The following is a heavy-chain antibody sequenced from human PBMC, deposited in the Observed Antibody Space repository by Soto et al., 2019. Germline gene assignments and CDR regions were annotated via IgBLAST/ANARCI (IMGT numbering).Heavy chain of an antibody. J-gene: IGHJ6*02. Sequence: GGSLRLSCAASGFTFSDHYMDWVRQAPGRGLEWVARARDKANSYTTEYAASVKGRFTISRDDSKNSLYLQMNSLKTEDTAVYYCARAATVTTQYYYGMDVWGQGTTVTVSS. CDR2: ARDKANSYTT. CDR3: ARAATVTTQYYYGMDV. V-gene: IGHV3-72*01. CDR1: GFTFSDHY. D-gene: IGHD4-17*01.